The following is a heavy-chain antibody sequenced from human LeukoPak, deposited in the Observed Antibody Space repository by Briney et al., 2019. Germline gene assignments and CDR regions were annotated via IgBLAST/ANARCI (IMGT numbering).Heavy chain of an antibody. CDR2: MYISGNT. CDR1: GGSISNYC. J-gene: IGHJ1*01. Sequence: SETLSLTCTVSGGSISNYCWSWIRQSAGKGLEWIGRMYISGNTNYNPSLKSRVTMSIDTSKNQFSLKLSSVTAADTAVYYCASQYYYDTNGYYDSLYFQHWGQGALVTVSS. CDR3: ASQYYYDTNGYYDSLYFQH. V-gene: IGHV4-4*07. D-gene: IGHD3-22*01.